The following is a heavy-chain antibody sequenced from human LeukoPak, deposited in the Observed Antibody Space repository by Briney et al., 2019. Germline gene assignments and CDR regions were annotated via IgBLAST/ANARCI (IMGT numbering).Heavy chain of an antibody. Sequence: ASVKVSCKASGYTFTSYYMHWVRQAPGQGLEWMRWISAYNGNTNYAQKLQGRVTMTTDTSTSTAYMELRSLRSDDTAVYYCARDDYYYDSSGYYHETDYWGQGTLVTVSS. J-gene: IGHJ4*02. CDR1: GYTFTSYY. V-gene: IGHV1-18*04. D-gene: IGHD3-22*01. CDR3: ARDDYYYDSSGYYHETDY. CDR2: ISAYNGNT.